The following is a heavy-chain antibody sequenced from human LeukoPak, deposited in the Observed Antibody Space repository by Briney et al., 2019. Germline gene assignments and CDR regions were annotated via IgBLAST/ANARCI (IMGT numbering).Heavy chain of an antibody. Sequence: SETLSLTCTVSGGSISSSSYYWGWIRQPPGKGLEWIGEINHSGSTNYNPSLKSRVTISVDTSKNQFSLKLSSVTAADTAVYYCARGVPAAIRYYYYMDVWGKGTTVTVSS. J-gene: IGHJ6*03. CDR3: ARGVPAAIRYYYYMDV. V-gene: IGHV4-39*07. CDR2: INHSGST. CDR1: GGSISSSSYY. D-gene: IGHD2-2*01.